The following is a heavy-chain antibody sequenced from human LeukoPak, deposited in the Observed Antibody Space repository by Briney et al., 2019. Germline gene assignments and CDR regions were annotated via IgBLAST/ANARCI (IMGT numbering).Heavy chain of an antibody. D-gene: IGHD6-6*01. CDR2: IYYNGST. V-gene: IGHV4-59*08. CDR1: GGSISTYY. Sequence: SDTLSLTCTVSGGSISTYYWSWIRQPPGKGLEWIGYIYYNGSTNYNPSLKSRVTISVDTSKNRFSLNLSSVTAADTAVYYCATSYTTSSALGNWGQGNLVTVSS. J-gene: IGHJ4*02. CDR3: ATSYTTSSALGN.